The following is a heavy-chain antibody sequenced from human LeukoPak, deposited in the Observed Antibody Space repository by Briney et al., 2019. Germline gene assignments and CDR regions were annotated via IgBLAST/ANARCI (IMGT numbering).Heavy chain of an antibody. CDR2: INPIICTT. J-gene: IGHJ5*02. Sequence: INPIICTTRYAQKFQGRVTMTRTTSISTAYMELSSKRADDTAVYYCARGVVVVAATHVFDHWGQGTLVTVSS. CDR3: ARGVVVVAATHVFDH. V-gene: IGHV1-8*01. D-gene: IGHD2-15*01.